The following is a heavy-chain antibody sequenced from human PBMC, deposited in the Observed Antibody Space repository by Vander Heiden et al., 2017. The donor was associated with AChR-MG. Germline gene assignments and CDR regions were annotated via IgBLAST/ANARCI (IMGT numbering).Heavy chain of an antibody. D-gene: IGHD5-18*01. CDR2: IRSKAYGETT. V-gene: IGHV3-49*03. J-gene: IGHJ4*02. Sequence: EVQLVESGGGLVQPGRSLRLSCADSGFTFGDHGMSWFRQAPGKGLEWVSFIRSKAYGETTDYAASVKGRFSILRDDSKSIAYLQMNSLKTEDTAVYYCVRDGRGHSSGYFDYWGQGTLVTVSS. CDR3: VRDGRGHSSGYFDY. CDR1: GFTFGDHG.